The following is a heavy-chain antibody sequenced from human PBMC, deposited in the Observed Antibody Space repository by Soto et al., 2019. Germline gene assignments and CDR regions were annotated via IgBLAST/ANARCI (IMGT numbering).Heavy chain of an antibody. D-gene: IGHD2-2*01. CDR2: INHSGST. V-gene: IGHV4-34*01. CDR1: GGSFSGYY. Sequence: SETLSLTCAVYGGSFSGYYWSWIRQPPGKGLEWIGEINHSGSTNYNPSLKSRVTISVDTSKNQFSLKLSSVTAADTAVYYCARMVSDQLQKARYYYYMDVWGKGTTVTVSS. J-gene: IGHJ6*03. CDR3: ARMVSDQLQKARYYYYMDV.